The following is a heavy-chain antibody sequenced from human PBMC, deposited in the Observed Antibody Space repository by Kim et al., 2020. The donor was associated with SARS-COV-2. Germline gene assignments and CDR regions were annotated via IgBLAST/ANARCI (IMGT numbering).Heavy chain of an antibody. J-gene: IGHJ5*02. Sequence: SETLSLTCAVYGGSFSGYYWSWIRQPPGKGLEWIGEINHSGSTNYNPSLKSRVTISVDTSKNQFSLKLSSVTAADTAVYYCARARRITIFGVVIARNWFDPWGQGTLVTVSS. D-gene: IGHD3-3*01. CDR1: GGSFSGYY. CDR2: INHSGST. V-gene: IGHV4-34*01. CDR3: ARARRITIFGVVIARNWFDP.